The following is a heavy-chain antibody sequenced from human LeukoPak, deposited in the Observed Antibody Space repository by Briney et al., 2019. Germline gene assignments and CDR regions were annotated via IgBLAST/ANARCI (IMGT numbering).Heavy chain of an antibody. CDR2: ISSSSSYT. J-gene: IGHJ5*02. Sequence: GGSLRLSCAASGFTFSDYYMSWIRQAPGKGLEWVSYISSSSSYTNYADSVKGRFTISRDNAKNSLYLQMNSLRAEDTAVYCCARGEGNWFDPWGQGTLVTVSS. CDR1: GFTFSDYY. CDR3: ARGEGNWFDP. V-gene: IGHV3-11*05.